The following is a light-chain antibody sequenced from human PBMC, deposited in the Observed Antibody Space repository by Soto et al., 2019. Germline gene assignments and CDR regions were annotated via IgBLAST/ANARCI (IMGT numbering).Light chain of an antibody. CDR3: QKYDSAPT. CDR1: RSLLYNPNNKNY. J-gene: IGKJ1*01. V-gene: IGKV4-1*01. Sequence: DIVMTQSPDSLALSLGERATINCKSSRSLLYNPNNKNYLAWYQQKPGQPPKLLIYWASTRESGVPSRFSGSGSGTDFTLTISSLQPEDVASYYRQKYDSAPTVGPGTKVDIK. CDR2: WAS.